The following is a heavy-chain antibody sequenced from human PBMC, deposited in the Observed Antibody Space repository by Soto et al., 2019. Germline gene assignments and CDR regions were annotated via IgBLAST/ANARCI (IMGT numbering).Heavy chain of an antibody. CDR1: GGTFSSYA. V-gene: IGHV1-69*01. D-gene: IGHD3-22*01. CDR3: ASGPEQYYNDSSGYPGGG. J-gene: IGHJ4*02. CDR2: IIPIFGTA. Sequence: QVQLVQSGAEVKKPGSSVKVSCKASGGTFSSYAISWVRQAPGQGLEWMGGIIPIFGTANYAQKFQGRVTITEDESTRTAYMEQSSLRSEDTAVYYCASGPEQYYNDSSGYPGGGWGQGTLVTVSS.